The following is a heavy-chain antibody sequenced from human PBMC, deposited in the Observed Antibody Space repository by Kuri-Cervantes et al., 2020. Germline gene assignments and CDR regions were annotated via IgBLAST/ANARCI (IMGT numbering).Heavy chain of an antibody. V-gene: IGHV3-11*01. D-gene: IGHD3-10*01. J-gene: IGHJ4*02. CDR2: ISSSGSTI. Sequence: GESLKISCAASGFTFSNAWMSWVRQAPGKGLEWVSYISSSGSTIYYADSVKGRFTISRDNSKNTLYLQMNSLRAEDTAVYYCAKLLLWFGELLYPWSDFDYWGQGTLVTVSS. CDR3: AKLLLWFGELLYPWSDFDY. CDR1: GFTFSNAW.